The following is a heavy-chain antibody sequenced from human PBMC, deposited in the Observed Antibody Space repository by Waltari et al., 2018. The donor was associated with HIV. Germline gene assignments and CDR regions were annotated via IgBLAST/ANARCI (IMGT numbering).Heavy chain of an antibody. CDR3: ARLPGRGEQWLVPFDY. CDR1: GYSFTSYW. J-gene: IGHJ4*02. D-gene: IGHD6-19*01. CDR2: IFPGDSDT. Sequence: EVQLVQSAAEVKKPGESLQISGKGSGYSFTSYWIGWVRQRPGKGLEWMGFIFPGDSDTRYSPSFQGQVTISADKSISTAYLQWSSLKASDTAMYYCARLPGRGEQWLVPFDYWGQGTLVTVSS. V-gene: IGHV5-51*01.